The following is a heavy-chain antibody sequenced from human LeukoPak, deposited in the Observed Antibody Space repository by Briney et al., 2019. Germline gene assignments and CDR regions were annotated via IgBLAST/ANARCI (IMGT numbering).Heavy chain of an antibody. CDR2: IIPIFGIP. D-gene: IGHD1-26*01. Sequence: SVKVSCKASGGTFRTFAISWVRQAPGQGLEWMGGIIPIFGIPDSAQKFQGRLTITADESTSTAYMELSSLRSEDTAVYYCATISGSSLPPDYWGQGTLVTVSS. J-gene: IGHJ4*02. CDR3: ATISGSSLPPDY. V-gene: IGHV1-69*13. CDR1: GGTFRTFA.